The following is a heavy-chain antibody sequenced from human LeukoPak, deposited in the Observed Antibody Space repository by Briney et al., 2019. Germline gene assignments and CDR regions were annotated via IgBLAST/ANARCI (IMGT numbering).Heavy chain of an antibody. J-gene: IGHJ5*02. V-gene: IGHV1-2*06. Sequence: SVKVSSKASGYTFTGYYMHWVRQAPGQGLEWMARINPKSGGTNYAQKFQGRVTMTRDTSISTAYMELSRLRSDDTAVYYCARTYYYDSSGYYSSGWFDPWGQGTLVTVSS. D-gene: IGHD3-22*01. CDR2: INPKSGGT. CDR1: GYTFTGYY. CDR3: ARTYYYDSSGYYSSGWFDP.